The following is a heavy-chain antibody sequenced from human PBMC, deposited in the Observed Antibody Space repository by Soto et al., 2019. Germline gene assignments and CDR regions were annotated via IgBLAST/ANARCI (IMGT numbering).Heavy chain of an antibody. J-gene: IGHJ4*02. CDR3: AKYPEYRVYDATYFDY. CDR1: GFTFSNYA. V-gene: IGHV3-23*01. CDR2: ISGSDGST. Sequence: EVQLLESGGGLVQPGGSLRLSCAASGFTFSNYAVTWVRQAPAKGLEWVSVISGSDGSTYYANSVRGRFTISRDNSKNTVYLQMNSLRAEDTAVYYCAKYPEYRVYDATYFDYWGQGTLVTVSS. D-gene: IGHD5-12*01.